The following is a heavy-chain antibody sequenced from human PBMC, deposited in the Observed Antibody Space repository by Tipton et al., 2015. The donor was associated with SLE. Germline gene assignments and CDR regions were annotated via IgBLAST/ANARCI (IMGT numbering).Heavy chain of an antibody. J-gene: IGHJ4*02. V-gene: IGHV6-1*01. CDR3: ARGHDTAMAFDY. CDR1: GDSVSSNSAA. Sequence: GLVKPSQTLSLTCAISGDSVSSNSAAWNWIRQSPSRGLEWLGRTYYRSKWYNDYAVSVKSRITINPDTSKNQFSLKLSSVTAADTAVYYCARGHDTAMAFDYWGQGTLVTVSS. CDR2: TYYRSKWYN. D-gene: IGHD5-18*01.